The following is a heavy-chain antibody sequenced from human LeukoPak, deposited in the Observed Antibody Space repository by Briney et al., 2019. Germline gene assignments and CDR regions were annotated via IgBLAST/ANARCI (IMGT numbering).Heavy chain of an antibody. V-gene: IGHV1-69*05. Sequence: SVKVSCKDSGGTFITYTINWVRQAPGQGLEWMGGIIPIFGTANYAQKSQGRITITTDDSTSTAYIELSSLRSEDTAVYYCATYMLRDNLHVHTFDSSGQGTLVTASS. D-gene: IGHD5-12*01. CDR3: ATYMLRDNLHVHTFDS. J-gene: IGHJ4*02. CDR2: IIPIFGTA. CDR1: GGTFITYT.